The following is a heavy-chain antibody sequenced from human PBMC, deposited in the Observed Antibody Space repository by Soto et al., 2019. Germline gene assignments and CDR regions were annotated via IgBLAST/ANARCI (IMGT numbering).Heavy chain of an antibody. CDR2: IYYSGST. J-gene: IGHJ3*02. Sequence: QVQLQESGPGLVKPSETLSLTCTVSGGSISSYYWSWIRQPPGKGLEWIGYIYYSGSTNYNPALKSRVTISVDTSKNQFSLKLSSVTAADTAVYYCARDRTESIFWRRGAFDIWGQGTMVTVSS. D-gene: IGHD3-9*01. CDR3: ARDRTESIFWRRGAFDI. V-gene: IGHV4-59*01. CDR1: GGSISSYY.